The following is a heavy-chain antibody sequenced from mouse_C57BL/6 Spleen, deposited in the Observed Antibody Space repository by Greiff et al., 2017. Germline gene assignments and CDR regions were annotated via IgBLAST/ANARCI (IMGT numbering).Heavy chain of an antibody. J-gene: IGHJ1*03. Sequence: VQLQQSGSELRSPGSSVKLSCKDFDSEVFPIAYMSWVRQKPGHGFKWIGGILPSIGRTIYGEKFEDKATLDADTLSNTTYLELNRLTSEDSAVYYCARRGGRCDFDVWGTGTTVTVSS. CDR3: ARRGGRCDFDV. CDR2: ILPSIGRT. CDR1: DSEVFPIAY. D-gene: IGHD1-1*01. V-gene: IGHV15-2*01.